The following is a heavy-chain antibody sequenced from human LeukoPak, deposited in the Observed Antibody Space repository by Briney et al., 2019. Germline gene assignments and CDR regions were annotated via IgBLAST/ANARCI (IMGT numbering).Heavy chain of an antibody. D-gene: IGHD4-17*01. J-gene: IGHJ4*02. CDR1: GFTFSSYG. Sequence: GGSLRLSCAASGFTFSSYGMHWVRQAPGKGLEWVAVISYDGSNKYYAVSVKGRFTISRDNYKNTLYLQMNSLRAEDTAVYYCAKDASYGYYTNFDYWGQGTLVTVSS. CDR2: ISYDGSNK. CDR3: AKDASYGYYTNFDY. V-gene: IGHV3-30*18.